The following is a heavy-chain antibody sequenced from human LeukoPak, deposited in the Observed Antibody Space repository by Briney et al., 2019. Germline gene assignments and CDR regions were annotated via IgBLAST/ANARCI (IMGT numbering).Heavy chain of an antibody. J-gene: IGHJ2*01. CDR1: GGSVSSGSYY. CDR3: ARGLSYYYDSSAKAHWYFDL. D-gene: IGHD3-22*01. CDR2: IYYSGNT. Sequence: PSETLSLTCTVSGGSVSSGSYYWSWIRQPPGKGLEWIGYIYYSGNTKYNPSLKSRVTISVDTSKNQFSLKLSSVTAADTAVYYCARGLSYYYDSSAKAHWYFDLWGRGTLVTVSS. V-gene: IGHV4-61*01.